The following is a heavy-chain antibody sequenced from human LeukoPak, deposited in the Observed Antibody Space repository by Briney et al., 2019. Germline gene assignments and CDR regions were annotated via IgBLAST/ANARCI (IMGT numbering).Heavy chain of an antibody. D-gene: IGHD1-26*01. V-gene: IGHV3-30-3*01. CDR2: ISYDGSNK. Sequence: PGGSLRLSCAASGFTFSDYYMSWIRQAPGKGLEWVAVISYDGSNKYYADSVKGRFIISRDNSKLTLYLQMNSLRPEDTAVYYCARETKVASTNFDYWGQGTLVTVSP. CDR1: GFTFSDYY. J-gene: IGHJ4*02. CDR3: ARETKVASTNFDY.